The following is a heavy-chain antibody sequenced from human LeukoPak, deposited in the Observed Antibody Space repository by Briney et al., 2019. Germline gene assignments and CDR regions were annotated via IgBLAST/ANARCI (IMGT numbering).Heavy chain of an antibody. CDR3: AREYSSLTNAFDI. J-gene: IGHJ3*02. CDR1: GYTFTSYG. Sequence: ASVKVSCKASGYTFTSYGITWVRQAPGQGLEWMGWISANNGDTVYAQKLQDRVTMTIDTSTTTVYMELRSLRSDDTAVYYCAREYSSLTNAFDIWAKGQWSPSLQ. D-gene: IGHD6-6*01. CDR2: ISANNGDT. V-gene: IGHV1-18*01.